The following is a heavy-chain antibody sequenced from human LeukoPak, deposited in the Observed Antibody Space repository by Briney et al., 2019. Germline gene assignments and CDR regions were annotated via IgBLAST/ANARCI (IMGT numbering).Heavy chain of an antibody. Sequence: GGSLRLSCAASGFTFSSYGMHWVRQAPGKGLEWVAFIRYDGSNKYYADSLKGRFTISRDNSKNTLYLQMNSLRPEDTAVYYCAKEGGYYCDYWGQGTLVTVSS. D-gene: IGHD3-16*01. CDR1: GFTFSSYG. J-gene: IGHJ4*02. CDR2: IRYDGSNK. V-gene: IGHV3-30*02. CDR3: AKEGGYYCDY.